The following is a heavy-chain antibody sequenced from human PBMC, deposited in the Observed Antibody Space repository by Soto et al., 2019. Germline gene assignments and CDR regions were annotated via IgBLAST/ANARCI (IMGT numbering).Heavy chain of an antibody. Sequence: SCKASGYTFTSYGMHWVRQAPGKGLEWVAVIWYDGGNKYYADSVKGRFTISRDNSKNTLYLQMNSLRAEDTAVYYCARGPEVRYFDWLSEKVDAFDIWGQGTMVTVSS. D-gene: IGHD3-9*01. CDR3: ARGPEVRYFDWLSEKVDAFDI. J-gene: IGHJ3*02. V-gene: IGHV3-33*01. CDR2: IWYDGGNK. CDR1: GYTFTSYG.